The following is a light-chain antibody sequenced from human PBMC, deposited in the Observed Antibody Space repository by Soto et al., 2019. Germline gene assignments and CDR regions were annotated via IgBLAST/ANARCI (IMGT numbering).Light chain of an antibody. CDR1: QDIRGA. CDR2: DVS. J-gene: IGKJ5*01. Sequence: DRVTITCRASQDIRGALAWYQQKPGKPPKLLIFDVSSLQSGVPSRFSGSGSGTDFTLTISSLQPEDFATYYCQQFNTYPITFGQGTRLEIK. V-gene: IGKV1-13*02. CDR3: QQFNTYPIT.